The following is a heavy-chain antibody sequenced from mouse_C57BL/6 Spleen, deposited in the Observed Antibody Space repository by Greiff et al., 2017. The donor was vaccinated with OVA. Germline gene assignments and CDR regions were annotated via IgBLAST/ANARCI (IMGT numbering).Heavy chain of an antibody. Sequence: QVQLQQSGTELVKPGASVKLSCKASGYTFTSYWMHWVKQRPGQGLAWIGNINPYNGGTNYNAKFKSKATLTVDKASSTAYMQLSSLTSEDSAVYYCARVDDYGEFAYWGQGTLVTVSA. D-gene: IGHD2-4*01. J-gene: IGHJ3*01. CDR1: GYTFTSYW. CDR2: INPYNGGT. CDR3: ARVDDYGEFAY. V-gene: IGHV1-53*01.